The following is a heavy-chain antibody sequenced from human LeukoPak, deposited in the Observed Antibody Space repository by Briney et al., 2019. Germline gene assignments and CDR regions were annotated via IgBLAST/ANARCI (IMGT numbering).Heavy chain of an antibody. CDR2: ISSSLNYI. CDR3: ARGGYSSTLYGRYQH. D-gene: IGHD6-13*01. V-gene: IGHV3-21*01. CDR1: GFTFSSYS. Sequence: GGSLRLSCAASGFTFSSYSMNWVRKAPGEGLEWVSSISSSLNYIYYADSVKGRFTISRDNAKNSLYLQMNSLRAEDTAVYYCARGGYSSTLYGRYQHWGQGTPVTVSP. J-gene: IGHJ1*01.